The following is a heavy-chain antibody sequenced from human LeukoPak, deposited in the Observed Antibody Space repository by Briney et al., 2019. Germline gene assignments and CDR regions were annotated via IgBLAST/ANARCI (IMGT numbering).Heavy chain of an antibody. CDR3: AIDPPTVMIDS. D-gene: IGHD3-22*01. J-gene: IGHJ4*02. CDR1: GFTFSNYA. V-gene: IGHV3-23*01. Sequence: PGGSLRLSCAASGFTFSNYAMSWVRQAPGKGLEWVSAISSSGDVAHYTDSVKGRFTISRDNSKNTVYLQMNGLRADDTAVYYCAIDPPTVMIDSWGQGTLVSVSS. CDR2: ISSSGDVA.